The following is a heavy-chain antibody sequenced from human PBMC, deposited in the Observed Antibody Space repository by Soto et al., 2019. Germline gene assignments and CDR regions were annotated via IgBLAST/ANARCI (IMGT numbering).Heavy chain of an antibody. D-gene: IGHD4-17*01. CDR1: GFSLSTSGVG. J-gene: IGHJ4*02. Sequence: QITLKESGPTLVKPTQTLTLTCTFSGFSLSTSGVGVGWIRQPPGKALEWLALIYWDDDKRYSPSLKSRLTIAKDTSKHQVVLTMTNMDPVDTATYYCAHTPGLLLATVTTNVVYWGQGTLVTVSS. CDR2: IYWDDDK. V-gene: IGHV2-5*02. CDR3: AHTPGLLLATVTTNVVY.